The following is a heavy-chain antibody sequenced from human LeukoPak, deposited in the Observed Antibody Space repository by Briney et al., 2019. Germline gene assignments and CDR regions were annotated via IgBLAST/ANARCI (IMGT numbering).Heavy chain of an antibody. CDR3: ARVFGSGSLSDY. Sequence: SETLSLTCTVSGGSISSYYWSWIRQPAGKGLEWIGRIYTSGSTSYNPSLKSRVTISVDTSKNQFSLKLSSVTAADTAVYYCARVFGSGSLSDYWGQGTLVTVSS. CDR1: GGSISSYY. D-gene: IGHD1-26*01. CDR2: IYTSGST. V-gene: IGHV4-4*07. J-gene: IGHJ4*02.